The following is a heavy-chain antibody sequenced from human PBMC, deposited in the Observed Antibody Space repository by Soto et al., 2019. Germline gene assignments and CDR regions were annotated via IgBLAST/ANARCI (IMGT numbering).Heavy chain of an antibody. CDR2: INSRSDI. D-gene: IGHD2-2*02. CDR1: GFTFSNFS. V-gene: IGHV3-21*01. Sequence: GGSLRLSCVGSGFTFSNFSINWVRQAPGKGLEWVSSINSRSDIYYADSVKGRFTISRDNAKNSVSLQMNSLRAEDTAVYYCAREYTAWPLAYGLDVWGQGTTVTVSS. CDR3: AREYTAWPLAYGLDV. J-gene: IGHJ6*02.